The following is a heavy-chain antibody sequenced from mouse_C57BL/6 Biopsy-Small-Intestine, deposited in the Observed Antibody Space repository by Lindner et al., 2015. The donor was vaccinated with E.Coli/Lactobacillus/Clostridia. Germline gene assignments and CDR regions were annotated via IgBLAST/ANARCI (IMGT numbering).Heavy chain of an antibody. CDR3: ARDDSFDY. CDR2: IYIGNDYT. V-gene: IGHV1-58*01. J-gene: IGHJ2*01. CDR1: GYTFTHYG. D-gene: IGHD2-4*01. Sequence: EVQLQESGAELVRPGSSVKMSCKTSGYTFTHYGINWVKQRPGQGLEWIGYIYIGNDYTDYNKKFKGKATLTSDTSSSTAYMQLSSLTSEDSAIYFCARDDSFDYWGQGTTLTVSS.